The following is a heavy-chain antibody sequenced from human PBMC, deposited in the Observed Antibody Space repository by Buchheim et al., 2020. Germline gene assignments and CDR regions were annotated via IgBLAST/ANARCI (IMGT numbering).Heavy chain of an antibody. CDR2: ISTDGRAK. D-gene: IGHD3-22*01. CDR3: AKELSSSGYYSYFDY. V-gene: IGHV3-30*18. Sequence: VLLVESGGGVVQPGRSLRLSCAASGFTFSSFGMHWVRQAPGKGLEWVAVISTDGRAKYYADSVKGRFNISRDNSKNKVYLQMDSLRAEDTAVYYCAKELSSSGYYSYFDYWGQGTL. CDR1: GFTFSSFG. J-gene: IGHJ4*02.